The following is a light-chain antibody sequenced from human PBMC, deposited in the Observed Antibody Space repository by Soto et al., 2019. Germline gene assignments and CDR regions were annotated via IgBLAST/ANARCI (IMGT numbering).Light chain of an antibody. V-gene: IGKV1-5*03. CDR2: KTS. CDR1: QNVNIW. CDR3: LQYNSLPYT. Sequence: DIQVTQSPSTPSAFVGDRVILTCRASQNVNIWLAWYQQRPRKAPKLLIYKTSSLESGVPSRFSGSGSGTEFTLTISSLETDDFGTYFCLQYNSLPYTFGQGTKVDIK. J-gene: IGKJ2*01.